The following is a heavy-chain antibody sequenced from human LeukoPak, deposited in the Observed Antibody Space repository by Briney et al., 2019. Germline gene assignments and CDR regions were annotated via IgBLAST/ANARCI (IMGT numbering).Heavy chain of an antibody. Sequence: SETLSLTSAVYGGSFSGYYWSWIRQPPGKGLEWIGEINHSGSTNYNPSLKSRVTISVDTSKNQFSLKLSSVTAADTAVYYCARGGPSGKARQADYWGQGTLVTVSS. J-gene: IGHJ4*02. CDR1: GGSFSGYY. V-gene: IGHV4-34*01. CDR3: ARGGPSGKARQADY. D-gene: IGHD6-6*01. CDR2: INHSGST.